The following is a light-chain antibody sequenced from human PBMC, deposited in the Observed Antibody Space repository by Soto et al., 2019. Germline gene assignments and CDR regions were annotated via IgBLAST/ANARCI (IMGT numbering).Light chain of an antibody. J-gene: IGKJ1*01. V-gene: IGKV1-5*03. CDR2: TAS. Sequence: DIQMTQSPSTLSASEGERVILTCRASQSISIWLAWYQQRPGKAPKLLIYTASTLQSGIPSRFSGSGSGTEFTLTISSLQPDDFATYYCQQYTSYPWTFGQGTRVEIK. CDR1: QSISIW. CDR3: QQYTSYPWT.